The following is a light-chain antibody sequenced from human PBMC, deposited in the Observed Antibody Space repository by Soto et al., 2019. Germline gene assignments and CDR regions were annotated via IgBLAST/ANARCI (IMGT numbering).Light chain of an antibody. CDR3: AAWDDSLNGFYV. V-gene: IGLV1-44*01. J-gene: IGLJ1*01. CDR2: NNN. Sequence: LTQPPSASGTPGQRVTISCSGSSSNIGTNTVNWYLQLPGTAPKLLIYNNNQRPSGVPERFSGSKSGTSASLAISGLQSEDEADYYCAAWDDSLNGFYVFGSGTKLTVL. CDR1: SSNIGTNT.